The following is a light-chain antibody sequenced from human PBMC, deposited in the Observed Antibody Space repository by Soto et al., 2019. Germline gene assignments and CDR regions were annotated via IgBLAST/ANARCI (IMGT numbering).Light chain of an antibody. J-gene: IGLJ1*01. CDR3: GTWDSGVSVNV. Sequence: QSVLTHPASVSPAPVQKVTISYSGSSSNLGDNYVSWYQKLPGTPPKLLIYDNNKRPPRNPDRFSGSKSGTSATLGISVPHTGDEADYYCGTWDSGVSVNVFGTGTQVTVL. CDR2: DNN. V-gene: IGLV1-51*01. CDR1: SSNLGDNY.